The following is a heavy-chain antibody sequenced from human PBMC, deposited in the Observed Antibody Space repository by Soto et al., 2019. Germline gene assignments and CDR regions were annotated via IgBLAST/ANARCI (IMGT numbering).Heavy chain of an antibody. V-gene: IGHV3-33*01. CDR3: ARDHGVGVLDY. CDR1: GFTFSSYG. J-gene: IGHJ4*02. CDR2: IWYDGSNK. Sequence: GGSLRLSCAASGFTFSSYGMHWVRQAPGKGLEWVAVIWYDGSNKYYADSVKGRFTISGDNSKNTLYLQMNSLRAEDTAVYYCARDHGVGVLDYWGQGTLVTVSS. D-gene: IGHD1-26*01.